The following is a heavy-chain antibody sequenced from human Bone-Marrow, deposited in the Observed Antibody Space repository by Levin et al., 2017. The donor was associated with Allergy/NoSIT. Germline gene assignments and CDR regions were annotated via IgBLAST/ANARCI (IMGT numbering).Heavy chain of an antibody. Sequence: PSETLSLTCAASGFTFSSYWMHWVRQAPGKGLECVANIKQDGSEKYYVDSVKGRFTILRDNAKNSIYLQLNNLRAEDTAVYYCTRRMVRGLHYYGMDVWGQGTTVIVSS. CDR1: GFTFSSYW. V-gene: IGHV3-7*01. D-gene: IGHD3-10*01. CDR2: IKQDGSEK. CDR3: TRRMVRGLHYYGMDV. J-gene: IGHJ6*02.